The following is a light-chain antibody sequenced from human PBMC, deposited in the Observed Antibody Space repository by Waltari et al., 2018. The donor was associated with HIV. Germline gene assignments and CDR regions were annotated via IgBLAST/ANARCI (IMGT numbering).Light chain of an antibody. CDR3: SSYTSSSTQV. V-gene: IGLV2-14*01. J-gene: IGLJ1*01. CDR1: SSDVGGYNY. CDR2: EVT. Sequence: QSALTQPASVSGSPGQSITISCTGTSSDVGGYNYVFWYQQHPGQAPKLMIYEVTNRPSGVSNRFSGSKSGNTASLTISGLQAEDEADYYCSSYTSSSTQVFGTGTKVTVL.